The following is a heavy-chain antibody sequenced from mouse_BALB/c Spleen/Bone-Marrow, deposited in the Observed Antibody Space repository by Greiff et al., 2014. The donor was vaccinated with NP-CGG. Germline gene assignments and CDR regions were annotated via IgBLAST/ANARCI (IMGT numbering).Heavy chain of an antibody. J-gene: IGHJ2*01. V-gene: IGHV1-63*02. CDR2: IYPGGGYT. D-gene: IGHD4-1*01. Sequence: VQLQQSGAELVRPGTSVKISCKASGYTFTNYWLGWVKQRPGNGLEWIGDIYPGGGYTNYNEKFKGKATLTADTSSSTAYMQLSSLTSEDSAVYFCARRGTGVDYWGQGTTLTVSS. CDR3: ARRGTGVDY. CDR1: GYTFTNYW.